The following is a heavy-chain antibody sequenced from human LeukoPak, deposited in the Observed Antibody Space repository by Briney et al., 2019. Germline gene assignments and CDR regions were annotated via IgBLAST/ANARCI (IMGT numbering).Heavy chain of an antibody. D-gene: IGHD1-26*01. J-gene: IGHJ4*02. CDR2: IIPIFGTA. CDR1: GYSFTSNY. CDR3: AARYSGSYYYFDY. V-gene: IGHV1-69*13. Sequence: ASVKVSCKASGYSFTSNYIHWVRQAPGQGLEWMGGIIPIFGTANYAQKFQGRVTITADESTSTAYMELSSLRSEDTAVYYCAARYSGSYYYFDYWGQGTLVTVSS.